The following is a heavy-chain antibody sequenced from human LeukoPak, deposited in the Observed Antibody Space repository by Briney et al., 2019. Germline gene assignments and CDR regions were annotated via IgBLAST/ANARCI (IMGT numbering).Heavy chain of an antibody. D-gene: IGHD3-3*01. V-gene: IGHV3-48*03. CDR2: ISSSGSRI. CDR3: ASCSLYYDFWSGYYLDENY. J-gene: IGHJ4*02. Sequence: PGGSLRLPCAAFGSTFSSYKINWVRQAPGKGLEWVSYISSSGSRIYYADSVKGRFTISRDNAKNSLYLQMNSLRAEDTAVYYCASCSLYYDFWSGYYLDENYWGQGTLVTVSS. CDR1: GSTFSSYK.